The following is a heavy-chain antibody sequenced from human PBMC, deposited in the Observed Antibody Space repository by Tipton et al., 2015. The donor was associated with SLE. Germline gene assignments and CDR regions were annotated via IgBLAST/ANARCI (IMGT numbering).Heavy chain of an antibody. J-gene: IGHJ4*02. CDR2: INHSGGT. Sequence: TLSLTCTVSGGSISTSYWSWIRQPPGKGLEWIGEINHSGGTNYNPSLKSRLTISVDTSKNQFSLKLSSVTAADTAVYYCARYSNSIDYWGQGTLVTVSS. CDR1: GGSISTSY. V-gene: IGHV4-34*10. D-gene: IGHD4-11*01. CDR3: ARYSNSIDY.